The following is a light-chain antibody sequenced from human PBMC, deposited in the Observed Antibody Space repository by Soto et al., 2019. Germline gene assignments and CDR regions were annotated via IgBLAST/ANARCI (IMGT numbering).Light chain of an antibody. CDR1: SSDVGGYNF. CDR2: DVS. J-gene: IGLJ3*02. CDR3: CSYAGSDTWV. Sequence: SVLTQPRSVSGSPGQSVTISCTGTSSDVGGYNFVSWYQQHPGKAPKLMIYDVSKRPSGVPDRISASRSGKTASLTISGLQADDEADYYCCSYAGSDTWVFGGGTKVTVL. V-gene: IGLV2-11*01.